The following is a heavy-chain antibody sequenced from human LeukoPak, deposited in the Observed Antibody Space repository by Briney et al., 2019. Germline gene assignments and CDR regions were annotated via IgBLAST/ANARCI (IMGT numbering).Heavy chain of an antibody. V-gene: IGHV3-66*01. CDR3: ARDATGGDYYDSRRDL. CDR1: GFTVSSNY. Sequence: PGGSLRLSCAASGFTVSSNYMSWVRQAPGKGLEWVSGIFSDGSTYYADSVKGRFTISRDNSKNTLYLQMSSLRAEDTAVYYCARDATGGDYYDSRRDLWGEGSLVAVSS. D-gene: IGHD3-22*01. J-gene: IGHJ5*02. CDR2: IFSDGST.